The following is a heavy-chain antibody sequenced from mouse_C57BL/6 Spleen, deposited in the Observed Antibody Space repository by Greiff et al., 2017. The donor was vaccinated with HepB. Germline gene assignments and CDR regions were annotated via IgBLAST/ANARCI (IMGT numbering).Heavy chain of an antibody. CDR2: ISNGGGST. Sequence: EVMLVESGGGLVQPGGSLKLSCAASGFTFSDYYMYWVRQTPEKRLEWVAYISNGGGSTYYPDTVKGRFTISRDNAKNTLYLQMSRLKSEDTAMYYCARGDSSGFDYWGQGTTLTVSS. CDR1: GFTFSDYY. CDR3: ARGDSSGFDY. J-gene: IGHJ2*01. D-gene: IGHD3-2*02. V-gene: IGHV5-12*01.